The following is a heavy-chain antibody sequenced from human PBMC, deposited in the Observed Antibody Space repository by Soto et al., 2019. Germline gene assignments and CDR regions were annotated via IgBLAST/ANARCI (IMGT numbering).Heavy chain of an antibody. CDR3: TRDASRDSSARGWFDP. J-gene: IGHJ5*02. CDR2: ISSNSAYK. D-gene: IGHD6-13*01. CDR1: AFTFRSFT. V-gene: IGHV3-21*01. Sequence: GGSLRLSCAASAFTFRSFTMNWVRQAPGKGLEWVSTISSNSAYKYYKDALSGRFTISRDNAKNSLHLQMNSLRAEDTAVFYCTRDASRDSSARGWFDPWGPGTLVTVSS.